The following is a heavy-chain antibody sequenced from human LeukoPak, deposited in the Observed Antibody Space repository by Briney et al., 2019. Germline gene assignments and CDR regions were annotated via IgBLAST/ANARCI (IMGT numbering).Heavy chain of an antibody. D-gene: IGHD5-12*01. CDR3: ARESDIVATGFDY. J-gene: IGHJ4*02. Sequence: GGSLRLSCAASGFTFSSYSMNWVRQAPGKGLEWVSYISSSSSTIYYADFVKGRFTISRDNAKNSLYLQMNSLRAEDTAVYYCARESDIVATGFDYWGQGTLVTVSS. CDR1: GFTFSSYS. V-gene: IGHV3-48*01. CDR2: ISSSSSTI.